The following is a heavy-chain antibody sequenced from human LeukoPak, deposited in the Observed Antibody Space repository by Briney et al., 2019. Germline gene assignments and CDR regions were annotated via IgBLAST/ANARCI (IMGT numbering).Heavy chain of an antibody. CDR1: GFTFDDYA. CDR3: ATAVVTAMLGYYYYYGMDV. CDR2: ISWNSGSI. D-gene: IGHD2-21*02. J-gene: IGHJ6*02. V-gene: IGHV3-9*01. Sequence: GRSLKLSCAASGFTFDDYAMHWVRQAPGKGLEWVSGISWNSGSIGYADSVKGRFTISRDNAKNSLYLQMNSLRAEDTALYYCATAVVTAMLGYYYYYGMDVWGQGTTVTVSS.